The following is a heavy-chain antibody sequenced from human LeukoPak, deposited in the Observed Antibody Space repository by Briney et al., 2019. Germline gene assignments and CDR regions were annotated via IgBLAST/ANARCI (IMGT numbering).Heavy chain of an antibody. Sequence: PSETLSLTCTVSGGSISSYYWSWIRQPAGKGLEWIGRIYTSGSTNYNPSLKSRVTMSVDTSKNQFSLKLSSVTAADTAVYYCARTTTVTTSTLYYYYYMDVWGKGTTVTVSS. CDR2: IYTSGST. CDR3: ARTTTVTTSTLYYYYYMDV. J-gene: IGHJ6*03. CDR1: GGSISSYY. V-gene: IGHV4-4*07. D-gene: IGHD4-11*01.